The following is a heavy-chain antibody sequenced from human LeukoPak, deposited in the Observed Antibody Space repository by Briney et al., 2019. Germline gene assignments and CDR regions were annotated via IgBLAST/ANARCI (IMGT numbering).Heavy chain of an antibody. CDR1: GFTFSNYA. J-gene: IGHJ3*02. V-gene: IGHV3-23*01. Sequence: GGSLRLSCAASGFTFSNYAMNWVRQAPGKGLEWVSAISGSGGSTYYADSVKGRFTISRDNSKNTLSLQMNSLRAEDTAVYYCAKTGQSDAFDIWGQGTMVTVSS. CDR2: ISGSGGST. CDR3: AKTGQSDAFDI.